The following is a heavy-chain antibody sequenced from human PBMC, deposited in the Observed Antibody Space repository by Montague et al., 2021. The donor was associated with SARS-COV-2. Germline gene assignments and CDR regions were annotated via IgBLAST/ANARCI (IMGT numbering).Heavy chain of an antibody. J-gene: IGHJ4*02. V-gene: IGHV4-39*01. CDR1: GGSVSSDTHN. CDR3: ARVPNGRHDN. CDR2: IFYKGNT. D-gene: IGHD2-8*01. Sequence: SETLSLTCTVSGGSVSSDTHNCAWIRQPPGKGLEWIASIFYKGNTYYNPSLRSRFTISINTSKNQFFLRVASVTAADTAVYYCARVPNGRHDNWGPGALVTVSS.